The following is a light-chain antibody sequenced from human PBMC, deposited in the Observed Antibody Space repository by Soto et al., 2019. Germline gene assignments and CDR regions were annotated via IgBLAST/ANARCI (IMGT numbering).Light chain of an antibody. CDR1: QSVSSN. V-gene: IGKV3-15*01. CDR3: QQYNDWRT. J-gene: IGKJ2*01. Sequence: EIAMTQSPVTLSVSPGERATLSCRASQSVSSNLAWYQQKPGQAPRLLIYGASTRATGIPARFSGSGSGTEFTLTISSLQSEDFAVYYCQQYNDWRTFGQGTKLEIK. CDR2: GAS.